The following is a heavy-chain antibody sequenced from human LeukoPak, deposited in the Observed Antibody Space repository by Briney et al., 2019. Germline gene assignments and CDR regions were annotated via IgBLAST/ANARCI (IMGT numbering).Heavy chain of an antibody. CDR3: TRDPIAASGSGGNWFDP. J-gene: IGHJ5*02. CDR1: GFPFSSYG. D-gene: IGHD6-13*01. CDR2: ISTSSSFI. V-gene: IGHV3-21*01. Sequence: GGSLTLSCTASGFPFSSYGMNWVRRPPGKGREWLSSISTSSSFIKYADSVKGRFTISRDNARNSLHLRMSSLRVEDTAVYYCTRDPIAASGSGGNWFDPWGQGTLVTVSS.